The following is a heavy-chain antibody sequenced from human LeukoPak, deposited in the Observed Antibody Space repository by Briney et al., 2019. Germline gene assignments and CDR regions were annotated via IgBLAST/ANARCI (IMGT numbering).Heavy chain of an antibody. J-gene: IGHJ4*02. CDR1: GYTFTVYY. CDR3: ARDWYYYGSGTHQGVDY. CDR2: INPNSGGT. V-gene: IGHV1-2*06. D-gene: IGHD3-10*01. Sequence: ASVKVSCKASGYTFTVYYMHWVRQAPGQGLEWMGRINPNSGGTNYAQKFQGRVTMTRDTSISTAYLELSRLRSDDTAVYYCARDWYYYGSGTHQGVDYWGQGTLVTVSS.